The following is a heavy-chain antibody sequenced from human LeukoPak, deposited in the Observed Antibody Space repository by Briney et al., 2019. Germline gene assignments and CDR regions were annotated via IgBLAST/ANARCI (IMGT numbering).Heavy chain of an antibody. Sequence: GGSLRLSCAASGFTFSSYWMSWVRQARGKGLEWVANIKQDGREKYYVDSVKGRFTIYRDNTKNSLYLQMNSLRAEDTAVYYCARLKQWLVRDYYYYGMDVWGQGTTVTVSS. CDR3: ARLKQWLVRDYYYYGMDV. CDR2: IKQDGREK. V-gene: IGHV3-7*01. CDR1: GFTFSSYW. J-gene: IGHJ6*02. D-gene: IGHD6-19*01.